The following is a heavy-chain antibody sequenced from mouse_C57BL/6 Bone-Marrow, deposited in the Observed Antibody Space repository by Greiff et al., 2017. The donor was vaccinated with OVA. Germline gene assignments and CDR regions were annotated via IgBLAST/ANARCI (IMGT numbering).Heavy chain of an antibody. D-gene: IGHD2-3*01. CDR3: AREGDDGYYVALFDY. J-gene: IGHJ2*01. CDR1: GYTFTDYY. Sequence: VQLQQSGPELVKPGASVKMSCKASGYTFTDYYMHWVKQSPGQSLEWIGYIYPNNGGNGYNQKFKGKATLTVDKSSSTAYMALRSLTSEDSAVYYCAREGDDGYYVALFDYWGQGTTLTVSA. V-gene: IGHV1-34*01. CDR2: IYPNNGGN.